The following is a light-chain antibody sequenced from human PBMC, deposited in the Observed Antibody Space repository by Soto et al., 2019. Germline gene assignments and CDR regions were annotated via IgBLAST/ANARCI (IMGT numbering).Light chain of an antibody. J-gene: IGKJ1*01. CDR2: LGS. V-gene: IGKV2-28*01. CDR1: QSLLHSNGYNY. Sequence: PLSLPVTPGEPASISCRSSQSLLHSNGYNYLDWYLQKPGQSPQLLIYLGSNRASGVPDRFSGSGSGTDFTLKISRVEAEDVGVYYCMQALQTPPTFGQGTKVDIK. CDR3: MQALQTPPT.